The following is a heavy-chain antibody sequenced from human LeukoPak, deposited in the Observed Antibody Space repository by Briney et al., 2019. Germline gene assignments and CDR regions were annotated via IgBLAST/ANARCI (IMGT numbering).Heavy chain of an antibody. D-gene: IGHD2-2*02. CDR2: INPSGGST. CDR3: ARDRPDLVVPAAISYYYYYGMDV. CDR1: GYTFTGYY. Sequence: ASVKVSCKASGYTFTGYYMHWVRQAPGQGLEWMGIINPSGGSTSYAQKFQGRVTMTRDTSTSTVYMELSSLRSEDTAVYYCARDRPDLVVPAAISYYYYYGMDVWGQGTTVTVSS. V-gene: IGHV1-46*01. J-gene: IGHJ6*02.